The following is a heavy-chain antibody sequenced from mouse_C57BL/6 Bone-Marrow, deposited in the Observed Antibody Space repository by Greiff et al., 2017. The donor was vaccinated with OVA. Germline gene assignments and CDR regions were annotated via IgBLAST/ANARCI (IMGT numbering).Heavy chain of an antibody. D-gene: IGHD1-1*01. Sequence: EVKLQESGGGLVKPGGSLKLSCAASGFTFSSFAMSWVRQTPEKRLEWVATISDGGSYTYYPDNVKGRFTISRDNAKNNLYLQMSHLKAEKTAMYYCARDTDYGSSPLYAMDDWGQGASVTVSS. J-gene: IGHJ4*01. CDR3: ARDTDYGSSPLYAMDD. V-gene: IGHV5-4*01. CDR2: ISDGGSYT. CDR1: GFTFSSFA.